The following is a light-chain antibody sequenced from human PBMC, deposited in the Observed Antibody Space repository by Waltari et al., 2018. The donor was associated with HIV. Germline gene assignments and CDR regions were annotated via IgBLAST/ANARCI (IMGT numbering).Light chain of an antibody. CDR2: HSS. CDR1: QNVDDK. CDR3: QQDHHWPPLT. V-gene: IGKV3D-15*01. J-gene: IGKJ4*01. Sequence: TQSPATISVSPGGRVTVSCRASQNVDDKLAWYQQKPGQSPRLLIYHSSVRAAGVATRFGGAGSATNFTLTITSLQSEDIALYFCQQDHHWPPLTFGGGSRVELK.